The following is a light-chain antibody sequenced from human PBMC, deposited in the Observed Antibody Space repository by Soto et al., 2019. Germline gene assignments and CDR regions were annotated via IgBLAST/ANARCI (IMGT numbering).Light chain of an antibody. V-gene: IGLV1-40*01. CDR1: RSNIGAGYD. CDR2: GNT. J-gene: IGLJ3*02. Sequence: QSVLTQPPSVSGALGQKVTITCTGSRSNIGAGYDVHWYQQLPGTAPKLLIFGNTNRPSGVPDRFSGSRSGTSASLGITGLRTEDEADYYCQTYDTSLTAWVFGGGTKLTVL. CDR3: QTYDTSLTAWV.